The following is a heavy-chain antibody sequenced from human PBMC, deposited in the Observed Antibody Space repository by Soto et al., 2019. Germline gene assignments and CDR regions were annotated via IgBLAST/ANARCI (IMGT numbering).Heavy chain of an antibody. CDR3: AXGSVRAVVVVAATPFDY. CDR2: ISGSGGST. J-gene: IGHJ4*02. D-gene: IGHD2-15*01. Sequence: PGGSMRLSCAASGFTFSIYAMSWVRQAPGKGLEWVSAISGSGGSTYYADSVKGRFTISRDNSKNTLYLQMNSLRAEDTAVYYCAXGSVRAVVVVAATPFDYWGQGTLVTVSS. CDR1: GFTFSIYA. V-gene: IGHV3-23*01.